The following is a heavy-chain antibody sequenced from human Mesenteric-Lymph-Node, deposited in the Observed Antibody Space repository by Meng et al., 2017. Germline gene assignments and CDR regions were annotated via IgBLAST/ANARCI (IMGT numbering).Heavy chain of an antibody. Sequence: QAQLDQTGTEVKKPGSSVTLVCKASGDTFSRYPIAWVRQAPGHGLEWMGGIIPLFGLTNFPEKFYGRVTFTADDSTSTAYMELSSLRSEDTAVYYCARVSGYSGGYFDLWGRGTLVTVSS. D-gene: IGHD5-12*01. CDR3: ARVSGYSGGYFDL. V-gene: IGHV1-69*01. CDR2: IIPLFGLT. J-gene: IGHJ2*01. CDR1: GDTFSRYP.